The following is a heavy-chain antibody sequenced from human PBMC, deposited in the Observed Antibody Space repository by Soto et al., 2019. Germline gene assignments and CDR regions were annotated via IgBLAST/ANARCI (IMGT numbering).Heavy chain of an antibody. CDR3: AREITMVRGVIKD. J-gene: IGHJ4*02. D-gene: IGHD3-10*01. Sequence: SESLSLTCTVSGGSVSSGSYYWSWIRQPPGKGLEWIGYIYYSGSTNYNPSLKSRVTISVDTSKNKFSLKLSSVTAADTAVYYCAREITMVRGVIKDWGQGTLVTVSS. V-gene: IGHV4-61*01. CDR1: GGSVSSGSYY. CDR2: IYYSGST.